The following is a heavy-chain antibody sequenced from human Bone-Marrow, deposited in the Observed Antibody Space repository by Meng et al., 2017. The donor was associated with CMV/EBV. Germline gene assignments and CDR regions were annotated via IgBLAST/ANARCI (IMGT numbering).Heavy chain of an antibody. V-gene: IGHV3-9*01. J-gene: IGHJ3*02. CDR2: ISWNSGSI. D-gene: IGHD3-3*01. CDR1: GFTFDDYA. CDR3: AKGLYDFSSGYQANDAFDI. Sequence: SLKISCAASGFTFDDYAMHWVRQAPGKGLEWVSGISWNSGSIGYADSVKGRFTISRDNAKNSLYLQMNSLRAEDTALYYCAKGLYDFSSGYQANDAFDIWGQGTMVTVSS.